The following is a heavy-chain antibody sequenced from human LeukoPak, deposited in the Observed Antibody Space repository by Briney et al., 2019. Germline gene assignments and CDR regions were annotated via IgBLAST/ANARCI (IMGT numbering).Heavy chain of an antibody. Sequence: PSETLSLTCTVSGGSTSSSSYYWGWIRQPPGKGLEWIGSIYYSGSTYYNPSLKSRVTISVDTSKNQFSLKLSSVTAADTAVYYCARIGIAAAGTGWGDYWGQGTLVTVSS. V-gene: IGHV4-39*07. J-gene: IGHJ4*02. CDR1: GGSTSSSSYY. CDR3: ARIGIAAAGTGWGDY. D-gene: IGHD6-13*01. CDR2: IYYSGST.